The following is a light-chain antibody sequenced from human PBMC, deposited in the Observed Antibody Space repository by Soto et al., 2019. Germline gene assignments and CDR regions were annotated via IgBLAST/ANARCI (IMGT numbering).Light chain of an antibody. CDR2: DAS. V-gene: IGKV3-11*01. J-gene: IGKJ5*01. CDR1: QSVSSY. Sequence: EIVLTHSPATLSLSPGERGTLSCRASQSVSSYLAWYQQKPGQAPRLLIYDASNRATGIPARFSGSGSGTDFTLIISSLEPEDSAVYYCQQRSDWITFGQGTRLEIK. CDR3: QQRSDWIT.